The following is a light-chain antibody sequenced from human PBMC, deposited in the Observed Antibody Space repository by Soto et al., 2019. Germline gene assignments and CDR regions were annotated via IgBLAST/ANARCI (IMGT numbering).Light chain of an antibody. V-gene: IGKV3-11*01. J-gene: IGKJ5*01. CDR2: GAS. Sequence: EIVLTQSPATLSLSPGERATLSCRASQSVSSYLLWYQQKPGQTPRLLIHGASTRATGIPARFSGSGSGTDFILTISSLEPEDFAIYYCQQRSNWITFGQGTRLEIK. CDR3: QQRSNWIT. CDR1: QSVSSY.